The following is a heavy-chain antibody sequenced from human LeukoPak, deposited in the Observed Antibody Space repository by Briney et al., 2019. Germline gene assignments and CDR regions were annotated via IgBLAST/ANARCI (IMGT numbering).Heavy chain of an antibody. Sequence: SLKVSCKASGGTFSSYASSCVRQAPGQGLEWMGGIIPIFGTANYAQKFQGRVTITADESTSTSYMELSSLRYEDTAVYYCARDLGYCSSTSCQHDAFDIWGQGTMVTVSS. V-gene: IGHV1-69*01. CDR2: IIPIFGTA. CDR3: ARDLGYCSSTSCQHDAFDI. D-gene: IGHD2-2*01. J-gene: IGHJ3*02. CDR1: GGTFSSYA.